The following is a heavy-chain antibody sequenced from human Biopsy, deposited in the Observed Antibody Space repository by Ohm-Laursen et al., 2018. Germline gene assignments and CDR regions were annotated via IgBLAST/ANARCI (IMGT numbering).Heavy chain of an antibody. V-gene: IGHV1-24*01. J-gene: IGHJ4*02. Sequence: ASVKVSCKVSGYTLTDLSMHWVRQAPGKGLEWMGGFAPENGKTIYAQKFQGRVTMTEDTSTDTAYMELSNLRSENTAVYYCAGDINNWNVNYWGQGTLVIVSS. D-gene: IGHD1-20*01. CDR3: AGDINNWNVNY. CDR2: FAPENGKT. CDR1: GYTLTDLS.